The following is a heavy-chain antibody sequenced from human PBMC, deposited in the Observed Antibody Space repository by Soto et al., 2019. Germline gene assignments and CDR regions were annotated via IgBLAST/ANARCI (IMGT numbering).Heavy chain of an antibody. V-gene: IGHV3-7*01. CDR1: AFTFSSYW. D-gene: IGHD6-19*01. Sequence: PGGSLRLSCAASAFTFSSYWMSWVRQAPGKGLEWVANIKEDGSEKYYVDSVKGRFTISRDNAKNSLYPQMNSLRADDTAVYFCARVAYSFGWIFDYWGQGILVTVSS. CDR2: IKEDGSEK. CDR3: ARVAYSFGWIFDY. J-gene: IGHJ4*01.